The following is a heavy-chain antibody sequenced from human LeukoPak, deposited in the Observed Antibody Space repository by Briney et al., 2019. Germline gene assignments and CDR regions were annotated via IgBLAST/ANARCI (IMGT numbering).Heavy chain of an antibody. D-gene: IGHD3-9*01. CDR2: ISSNGGST. CDR3: ARAETYYDILTGYYPHFFDY. J-gene: IGHJ4*02. Sequence: GGSLRLFCAASGFTFSSYAMHWVRQAPGKGLEYVSAISSNGGSTYYANSVKGRFTISRDNAKNSLYLQMNSLRAEDTAVYYCARAETYYDILTGYYPHFFDYWGQGTLVTVSS. V-gene: IGHV3-64*01. CDR1: GFTFSSYA.